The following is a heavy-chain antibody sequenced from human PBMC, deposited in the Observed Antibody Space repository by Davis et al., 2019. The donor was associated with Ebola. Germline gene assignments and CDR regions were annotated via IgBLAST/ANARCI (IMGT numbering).Heavy chain of an antibody. D-gene: IGHD6-19*01. V-gene: IGHV1-69*06. CDR3: ARSTGIAVAGTPVGGMDV. J-gene: IGHJ6*02. Sequence: SVKVSCKASGGTFSSYAISWVRQAPGQGLEWMGGIIPIFGTANYAQKFQGRVTMTEDTSTDTAYMELSSLRSEDTAVYYCARSTGIAVAGTPVGGMDVWGQGTTVTVSS. CDR2: IIPIFGTA. CDR1: GGTFSSYA.